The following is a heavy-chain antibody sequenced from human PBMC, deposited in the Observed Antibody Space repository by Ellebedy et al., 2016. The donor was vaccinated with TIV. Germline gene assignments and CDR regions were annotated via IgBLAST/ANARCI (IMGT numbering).Heavy chain of an antibody. CDR2: ISASGIST. CDR3: AKDLTVVVSASGYFDL. D-gene: IGHD2-2*01. V-gene: IGHV3-23*01. Sequence: GESLKISCAASGLSFSDYGMRWVRQAPGKGLEWVSAISASGISTYYVDSVKGRFTISRDNSKNTLYLQMNSLTTEDTAVYYCAKDLTVVVSASGYFDLWGRGTLVTVSS. CDR1: GLSFSDYG. J-gene: IGHJ2*01.